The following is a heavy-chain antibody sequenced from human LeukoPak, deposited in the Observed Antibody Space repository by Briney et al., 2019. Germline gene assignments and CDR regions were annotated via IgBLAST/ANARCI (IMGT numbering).Heavy chain of an antibody. J-gene: IGHJ4*02. CDR1: GFIFTTYW. D-gene: IGHD5-12*01. Sequence: GGSLRLSCAASGFIFTTYWMHWVRQAPGKGLVWVSHINTDGSYTSYADSVKGRLTTSRDNAKNTLYLQMNSLRAEDTAVYYCVRDNYSGFDLWGQGTLVTVSS. CDR3: VRDNYSGFDL. V-gene: IGHV3-74*01. CDR2: INTDGSYT.